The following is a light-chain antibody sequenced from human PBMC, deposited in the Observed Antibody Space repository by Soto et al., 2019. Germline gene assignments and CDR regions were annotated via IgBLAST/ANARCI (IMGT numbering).Light chain of an antibody. V-gene: IGKV4-1*01. Sequence: DIVMTQSPDSLAVSLGERATINCMSSQSVLYSSNNKNYLAWYQQKPGQPPKLLIYWASTRESGVPDRFSGSGSGTDFTLTISSLQAEDVAVYYCQQYYNTPWTFGQGTKVEIK. CDR3: QQYYNTPWT. CDR2: WAS. J-gene: IGKJ1*01. CDR1: QSVLYSSNNKNY.